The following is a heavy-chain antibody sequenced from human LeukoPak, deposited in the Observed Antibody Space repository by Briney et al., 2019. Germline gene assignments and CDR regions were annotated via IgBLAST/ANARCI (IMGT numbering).Heavy chain of an antibody. CDR2: ISSSGSTI. V-gene: IGHV3-11*01. CDR1: GFTFSDYY. Sequence: GGSLRLSCAAPGFTFSDYYMSWIRQAPGKELEWVSYISSSGSTIYYADSVKGRFTISRDNAKNSLYLQMNSLRAEDTAVYYCARVRLHYYDSSGYPGYFDYWGQGTLVTVSS. J-gene: IGHJ4*02. D-gene: IGHD3-22*01. CDR3: ARVRLHYYDSSGYPGYFDY.